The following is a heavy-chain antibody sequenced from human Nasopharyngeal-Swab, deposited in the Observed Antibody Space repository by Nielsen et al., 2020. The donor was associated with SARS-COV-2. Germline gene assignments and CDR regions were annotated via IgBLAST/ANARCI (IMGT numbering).Heavy chain of an antibody. Sequence: GRSLRLSCPASGFTFSSYWMSWVRQAPGKGLGWVANIKQDGSEKYYVDSVKGRFTISRDNAKNSLYLQMNSLRAEDTAVYYCARDLHCSGCSCYSYGMDVWGQGTTVTVSS. CDR2: IKQDGSEK. J-gene: IGHJ6*02. CDR3: ARDLHCSGCSCYSYGMDV. V-gene: IGHV3-7*01. D-gene: IGHD2-15*01. CDR1: GFTFSSYW.